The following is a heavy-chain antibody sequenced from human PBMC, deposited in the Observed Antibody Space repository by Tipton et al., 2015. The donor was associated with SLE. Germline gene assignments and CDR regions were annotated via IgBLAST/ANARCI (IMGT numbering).Heavy chain of an antibody. CDR1: AGSISSHY. J-gene: IGHJ4*02. D-gene: IGHD1-26*01. Sequence: TLSLTCTVSAGSISSHYWSWIRQPPGKGLEWIGYIYYSGSTNYNPSLKSRVTISVDTSKNQFSLKVTSVTAADTAVYYCARGGGTYKDWGQGTLVTVSS. V-gene: IGHV4-59*11. CDR3: ARGGGTYKD. CDR2: IYYSGST.